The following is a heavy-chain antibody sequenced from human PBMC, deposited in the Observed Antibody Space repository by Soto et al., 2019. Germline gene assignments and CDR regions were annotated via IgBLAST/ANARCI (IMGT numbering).Heavy chain of an antibody. J-gene: IGHJ4*02. V-gene: IGHV4-59*01. Sequence: SETLSLTCTVSGASIGDYYYNWIRQPPGKGLEWIAYISNRGNTKYNPSLKSRVTISLDTSKNQFSLRLNSLTAADAAVYYCARGHIDDSALPPLDYLGQGTLVTVSS. D-gene: IGHD4-4*01. CDR2: ISNRGNT. CDR3: ARGHIDDSALPPLDY. CDR1: GASIGDYY.